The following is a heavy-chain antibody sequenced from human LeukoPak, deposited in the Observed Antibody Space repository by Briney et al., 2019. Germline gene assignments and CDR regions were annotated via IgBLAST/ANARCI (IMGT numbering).Heavy chain of an antibody. D-gene: IGHD2-2*01. CDR1: GFAVSTTY. CDR3: ARDITSTSYYDY. V-gene: IGHV3-53*01. CDR2: IYTSGST. Sequence: GGSLRLSRAASGFAVSTTYMSWVRQAPGKGLEWVSVIYTSGSTYYADSVKGRFTISRDNSKNTVYLQMNSLRAEDTAVYYCARDITSTSYYDYWGQGTLVTVSS. J-gene: IGHJ4*02.